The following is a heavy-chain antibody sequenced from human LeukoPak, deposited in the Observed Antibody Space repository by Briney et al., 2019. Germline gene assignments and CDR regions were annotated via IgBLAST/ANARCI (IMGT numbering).Heavy chain of an antibody. J-gene: IGHJ4*02. D-gene: IGHD3-9*01. Sequence: GGSLRLSCAASGFTFSSYVMHWVRQAPGKGLEWVSYISSSSSTIYYADSVKGRFTISRDNAKNSLYLQMNSLRAEDTALYYCAKERWVDILTGYYNYWGQGTLVTVSS. CDR3: AKERWVDILTGYYNY. CDR1: GFTFSSYV. V-gene: IGHV3-48*01. CDR2: ISSSSSTI.